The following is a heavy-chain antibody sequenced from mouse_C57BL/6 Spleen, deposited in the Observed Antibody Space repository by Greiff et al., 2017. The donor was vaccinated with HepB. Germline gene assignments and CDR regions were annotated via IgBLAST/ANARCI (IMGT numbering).Heavy chain of an antibody. V-gene: IGHV10-1*01. D-gene: IGHD2-4*01. CDR2: IRSKSNNYAT. Sequence: EVQVVESGGGLVQPKGSLKLSCAASGFSFNTYAMNWVRQAPGKGLEWVARIRSKSNNYATYYADSVKDRFTISRDDSESMLCLQMNNLKTEDTAMYYCVRHGGYDYDLAWFAYWGKGLWSLSLQ. J-gene: IGHJ3*01. CDR3: VRHGGYDYDLAWFAY. CDR1: GFSFNTYA.